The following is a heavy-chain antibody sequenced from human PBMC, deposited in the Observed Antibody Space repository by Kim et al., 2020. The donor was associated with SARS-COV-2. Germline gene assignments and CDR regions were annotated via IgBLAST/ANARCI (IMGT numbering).Heavy chain of an antibody. V-gene: IGHV3-23*01. CDR1: GFTFSSYA. CDR2: ISGSGDST. D-gene: IGHD3-10*01. J-gene: IGHJ6*02. CDR3: ATSGVRGVPYYYYYGMDV. Sequence: GGSLRLSCAASGFTFSSYAMSWVRQAPGKGLEWVSAISGSGDSTYYADSVKGRFTISRDNSKNTLYLQMNSLRAEDTAVYYCATSGVRGVPYYYYYGMDVWGQGTTVTVSS.